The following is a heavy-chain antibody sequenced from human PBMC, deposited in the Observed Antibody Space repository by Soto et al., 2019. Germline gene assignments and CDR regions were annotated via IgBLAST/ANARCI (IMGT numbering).Heavy chain of an antibody. V-gene: IGHV3-23*01. CDR1: GFTFSAYA. D-gene: IGHD6-13*01. Sequence: PGGSLRLSCAASGFTFSAYAMSWVRQAPGKGLEWVSVISGSGGTTYYADSVKGRFTISRDNSKNTLYVQMNSLRAEDTAVYYCAKVRESAEAGHFDSWGQGTLVTVSS. CDR2: ISGSGGTT. CDR3: AKVRESAEAGHFDS. J-gene: IGHJ4*02.